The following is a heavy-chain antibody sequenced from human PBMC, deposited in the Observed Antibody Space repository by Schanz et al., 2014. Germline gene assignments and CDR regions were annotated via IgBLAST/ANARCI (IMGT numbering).Heavy chain of an antibody. CDR2: ISYDGSHK. V-gene: IGHV3-30*04. J-gene: IGHJ4*02. CDR3: ARDGRKYSSGTLDYFDN. CDR1: GFTFSNFA. D-gene: IGHD6-25*01. Sequence: QVQLVESGGGVVQPGRSLRLSCAASGFTFSNFAIHWVRQAPGKGLEWVAVISYDGSHKDYTDSVKGHFTISRDDSKNTLYLQMNSLRAEDTAIYYCARDGRKYSSGTLDYFDNWGQGTLVTVSS.